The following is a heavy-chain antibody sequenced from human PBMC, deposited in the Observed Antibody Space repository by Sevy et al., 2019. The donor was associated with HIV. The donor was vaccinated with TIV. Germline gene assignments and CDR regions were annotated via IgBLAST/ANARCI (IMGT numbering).Heavy chain of an antibody. CDR2: ISWNSASI. Sequence: GGSLRLSCAASGFTFDDYAMHWVRQAPGKGLEWVSGISWNSASIDYADSVKGRFTISRDNAKSSLYLQMKSLRAEDTALYYCARDRHDGNCTNGVCFNFDNWGQGTLVTVSS. D-gene: IGHD2-8*01. V-gene: IGHV3-9*01. CDR3: ARDRHDGNCTNGVCFNFDN. CDR1: GFTFDDYA. J-gene: IGHJ4*01.